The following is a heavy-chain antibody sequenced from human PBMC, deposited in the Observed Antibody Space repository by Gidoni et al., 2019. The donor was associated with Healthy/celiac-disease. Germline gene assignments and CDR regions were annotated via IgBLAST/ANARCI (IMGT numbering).Heavy chain of an antibody. Sequence: QVQLVESGGGVVQPGRSLRLSCAASGFTFRSYGMHCVRQAPGKGLEWVAVISYDGSNKYYADSVKGRFTISRDNSKNTLYLQMKILRAEYTAVYYCAKVVLYDILPPPDYWGQGTLVTGSS. V-gene: IGHV3-30*18. CDR1: GFTFRSYG. CDR2: ISYDGSNK. J-gene: IGHJ4*02. D-gene: IGHD3-9*01. CDR3: AKVVLYDILPPPDY.